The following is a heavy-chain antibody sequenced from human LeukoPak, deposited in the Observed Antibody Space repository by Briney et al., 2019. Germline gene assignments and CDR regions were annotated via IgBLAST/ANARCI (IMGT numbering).Heavy chain of an antibody. CDR1: GYTFTSYG. CDR3: ARAGGRFLRLESYYYYMDV. D-gene: IGHD3-3*01. V-gene: IGHV1-18*01. Sequence: ASVKVSCKASGYTFTSYGISWVRQAPGQGLEWMGWISAYNGNTNYAQKLQGRVTMTTDTSTSTAYMELRSLRSDDTAVYYCARAGGRFLRLESYYYYMDVWGKGTTVTVSS. J-gene: IGHJ6*03. CDR2: ISAYNGNT.